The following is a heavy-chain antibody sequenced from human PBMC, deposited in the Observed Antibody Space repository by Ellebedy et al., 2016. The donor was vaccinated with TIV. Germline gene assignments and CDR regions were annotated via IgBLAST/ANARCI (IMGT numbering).Heavy chain of an antibody. D-gene: IGHD2/OR15-2a*01. CDR2: IWYDGSKS. J-gene: IGHJ6*02. Sequence: PGGSLRLSCAASGFTFSSYGMHWARQAPGKGLEWVALIWYDGSKSYYADAVKGRLTISRDNPKNTLYLQMNSLGAEDTAVYYCARSFPNPYYYNALDVWGQGTTVTVSS. CDR3: ARSFPNPYYYNALDV. CDR1: GFTFSSYG. V-gene: IGHV3-33*01.